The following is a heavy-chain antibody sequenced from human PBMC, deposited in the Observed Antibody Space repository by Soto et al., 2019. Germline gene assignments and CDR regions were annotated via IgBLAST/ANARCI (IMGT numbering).Heavy chain of an antibody. Sequence: EVQLVESGGGLVQPGGSLRLSCATSGVTFSNYWMSWVRQAPGKGLEWVAYIKKDGTTKDYVDSVRGRFTVSRDNAKNSLYLQMNSLRADDTAVYYRARDVSALDVWGQGTLVTVSS. CDR1: GVTFSNYW. V-gene: IGHV3-7*01. J-gene: IGHJ4*02. CDR3: ARDVSALDV. CDR2: IKKDGTTK.